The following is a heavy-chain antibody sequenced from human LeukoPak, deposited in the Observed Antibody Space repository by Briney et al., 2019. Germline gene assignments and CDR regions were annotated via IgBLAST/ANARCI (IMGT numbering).Heavy chain of an antibody. J-gene: IGHJ6*02. V-gene: IGHV4-59*01. CDR2: FYYSGST. Sequence: SETLSLTCTVSGGSISSYYWSWIWQPPGKGLEWIGYFYYSGSTNYNPSLESRVTISVDTSKNQFSLKLSSVTAADTAVYYCARVTYFRIAVAGFYGMDVWGQGTTVTVSS. CDR3: ARVTYFRIAVAGFYGMDV. CDR1: GGSISSYY. D-gene: IGHD6-19*01.